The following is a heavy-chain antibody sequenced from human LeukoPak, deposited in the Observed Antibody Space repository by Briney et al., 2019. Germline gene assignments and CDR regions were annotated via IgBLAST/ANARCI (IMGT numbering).Heavy chain of an antibody. CDR2: ISGSADNT. CDR1: GFTFSSYA. CDR3: AKQGFGC. Sequence: GRSPRLSCAASGFTFSSYAMHWVRQAPGEGLEWVSTISGSADNTNYAEAVKGRFTVSRDNSKNTMYLQMNSLRAEDTAVYYCAKQGFGCWGQGTLVTVSS. V-gene: IGHV3-23*01. J-gene: IGHJ4*02.